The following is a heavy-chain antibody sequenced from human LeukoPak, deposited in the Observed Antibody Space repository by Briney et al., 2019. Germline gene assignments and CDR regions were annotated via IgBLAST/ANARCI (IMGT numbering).Heavy chain of an antibody. CDR3: ARMDFLSLRVWEGGTTQRHYYYGMDV. Sequence: GSSVKVSCTASGGTFSSYAISWVRRAPGQGLEWMGWISAYNGNTNYAQKLQGRVTMTTDTSTSTAYMELRSLRSDDTAVYYCARMDFLSLRVWEGGTTQRHYYYGMDVWGKGTTVTVSS. CDR2: ISAYNGNT. V-gene: IGHV1-18*01. D-gene: IGHD1-1*01. CDR1: GGTFSSYA. J-gene: IGHJ6*04.